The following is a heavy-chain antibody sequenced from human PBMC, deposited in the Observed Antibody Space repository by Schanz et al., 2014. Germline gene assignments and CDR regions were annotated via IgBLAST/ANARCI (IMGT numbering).Heavy chain of an antibody. CDR1: GFTFSSHW. J-gene: IGHJ4*02. CDR2: INSVGSNT. V-gene: IGHV3-74*02. D-gene: IGHD1-1*01. Sequence: EVQLLESGGGLVQPGGSLRLSCAVSGFTFSSHWMHWVRQDPGKGLVWVARINSVGSNTYYADSVKGRFTISRDNSKNTVYIQMNSLRAEDTAVYCCAKKVPAYNPFDSWGQGTLVTVSS. CDR3: AKKVPAYNPFDS.